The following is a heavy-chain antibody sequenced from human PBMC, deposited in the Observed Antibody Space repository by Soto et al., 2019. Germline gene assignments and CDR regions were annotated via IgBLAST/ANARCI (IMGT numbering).Heavy chain of an antibody. V-gene: IGHV3-23*01. J-gene: IGHJ4*02. D-gene: IGHD2-15*01. CDR2: ISRSGDRT. Sequence: VQLSQSGGGLVQPGASLSLSCSGSGFTFGDFTMSWVRQSPGKGLEWVCTISRSGDRTFYADSVRGRLTVSRDNSKNALYLQVNSLRADGTAVYYCAKTVSIAVVAAPNFDSWGQGTLVTVSS. CDR3: AKTVSIAVVAAPNFDS. CDR1: GFTFGDFT.